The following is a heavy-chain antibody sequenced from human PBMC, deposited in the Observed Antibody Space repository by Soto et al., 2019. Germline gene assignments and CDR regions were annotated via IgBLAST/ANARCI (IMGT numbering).Heavy chain of an antibody. J-gene: IGHJ4*02. CDR3: ARGGYSKGPDY. V-gene: IGHV4-31*03. CDR1: GGSISSGGYY. Sequence: PSETLSLTCTFSGGSISSGGYYWSWIRQHPGKGLEWIGYIYYSGSTYYNPSLKCRVTISVDTSKNQFSLKLSSVTAADTAVYYCARGGYSKGPDYWGQGTLVTVSS. D-gene: IGHD4-4*01. CDR2: IYYSGST.